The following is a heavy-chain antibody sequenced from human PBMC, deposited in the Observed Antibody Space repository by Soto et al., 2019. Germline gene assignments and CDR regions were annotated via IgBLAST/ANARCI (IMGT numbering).Heavy chain of an antibody. CDR3: ARERDSYHKTLDY. CDR2: ISSSGSTI. CDR1: GFTFSDYY. J-gene: IGHJ4*02. Sequence: GGSLSLSCAASGFTFSDYYMSLIRQAPGKGLEWVSYISSSGSTIYYADSVKGRFTISRDNAKNSLYLQMNSLRAEDTAVYYCARERDSYHKTLDYWGQGTLVTVSS. D-gene: IGHD5-18*01. V-gene: IGHV3-11*01.